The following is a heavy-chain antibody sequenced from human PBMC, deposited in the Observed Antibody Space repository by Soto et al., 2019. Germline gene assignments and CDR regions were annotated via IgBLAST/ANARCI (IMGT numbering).Heavy chain of an antibody. Sequence: EVQLVESGGGLVQPGRSLRLSCAASGFTFDDYAMHWVRQAPGKGLEWVSGISWNSGSIGYADSVKGRFTISRDNAKNSLYLQMNSLRAEDTALYYCAKSFRSSGPQPMDVWGQGTTVTVSS. V-gene: IGHV3-9*01. CDR1: GFTFDDYA. CDR2: ISWNSGSI. CDR3: AKSFRSSGPQPMDV. D-gene: IGHD6-13*01. J-gene: IGHJ6*02.